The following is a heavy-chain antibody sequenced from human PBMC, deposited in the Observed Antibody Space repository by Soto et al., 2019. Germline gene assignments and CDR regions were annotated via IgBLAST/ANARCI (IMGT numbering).Heavy chain of an antibody. Sequence: GGSLRLSCAASGFTFSSFEMIWVRQAPGKGLEWISYISDSGRTMYYADSVKGRFTISRDNAKNSLYLQMNSLRVEDTALYYCARSTVTSDWGQGTLVTVSS. V-gene: IGHV3-48*03. J-gene: IGHJ4*02. CDR2: ISDSGRTM. CDR1: GFTFSSFE. CDR3: ARSTVTSD. D-gene: IGHD4-17*01.